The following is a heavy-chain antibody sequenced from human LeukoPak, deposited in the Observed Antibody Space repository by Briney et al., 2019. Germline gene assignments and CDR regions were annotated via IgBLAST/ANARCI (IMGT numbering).Heavy chain of an antibody. CDR1: GGSISSYY. Sequence: SETLSLTCTVSGGSISSYYWSWIRQPPAKGLEWIGYIYYSGSTNYNPSLKSRVTISVDTSKNQFSLKLSSVTAADTAVYYCARRTRNWFDPWGQGTLVTVSS. V-gene: IGHV4-59*08. CDR2: IYYSGST. J-gene: IGHJ5*02. CDR3: ARRTRNWFDP.